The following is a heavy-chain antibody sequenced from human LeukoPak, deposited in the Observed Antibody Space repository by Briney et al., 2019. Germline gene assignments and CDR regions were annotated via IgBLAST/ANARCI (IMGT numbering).Heavy chain of an antibody. J-gene: IGHJ6*02. CDR2: IIPILGIA. CDR1: GGTFSSYA. V-gene: IGHV1-69*04. Sequence: ASVKVSCKASGGTFSSYAISWVRQAPGQGLEWMGRIIPILGIANYAQKFQGRVTITADKSTSTAYMELSSLRSEDTAVYYCARHGGLVAAKPDSRMSYYYYGMDVWGQGTTVTVSS. CDR3: ARHGGLVAAKPDSRMSYYYYGMDV. D-gene: IGHD2-15*01.